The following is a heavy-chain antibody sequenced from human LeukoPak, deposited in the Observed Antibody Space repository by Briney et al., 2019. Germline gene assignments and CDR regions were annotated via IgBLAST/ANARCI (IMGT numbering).Heavy chain of an antibody. Sequence: GGSLRLSCAASGFTFGSYAMYWVRQAPGKGLEWVSGIFGSGGSAHYADSVKGRFTISRDNSKNTVYLQMDSLRVEDTAIYYCAKTTTGYSSGRYPAWPIDYWSQGTLVTVSS. CDR3: AKTTTGYSSGRYPAWPIDY. D-gene: IGHD2-15*01. J-gene: IGHJ4*02. V-gene: IGHV3-23*01. CDR2: IFGSGGSA. CDR1: GFTFGSYA.